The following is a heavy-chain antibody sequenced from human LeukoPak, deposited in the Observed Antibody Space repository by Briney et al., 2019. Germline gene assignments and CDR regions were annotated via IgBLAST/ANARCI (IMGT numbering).Heavy chain of an antibody. CDR1: GFTFSSYD. J-gene: IGHJ4*02. CDR2: ISSSGSTI. Sequence: PGGSLRLSCAASGFTFSSYDMNWVRQAPGKGLEWVSYISSSGSTIYYADSVRGRFTISRDNAKNSLYLQMNSLRVEDTAVYYCARDGVGADGIDYWGQGTLVTVSS. D-gene: IGHD1-26*01. V-gene: IGHV3-48*03. CDR3: ARDGVGADGIDY.